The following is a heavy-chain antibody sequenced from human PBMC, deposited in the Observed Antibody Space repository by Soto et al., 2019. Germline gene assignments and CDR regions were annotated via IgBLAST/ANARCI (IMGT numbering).Heavy chain of an antibody. V-gene: IGHV3-48*01. CDR2: ISSSSSTI. Sequence: PGGSLRLSCVASGFTFSSYSMNWVRQAPGKGLEWVSYISSSSSTIYYADSVKGRFTISRDNAENSLYLQMNSLRAEDTAAYFCARDLPYYYDSSDYAGHWGQGTMVTVS. CDR3: ARDLPYYYDSSDYAGH. CDR1: GFTFSSYS. J-gene: IGHJ4*02. D-gene: IGHD3-22*01.